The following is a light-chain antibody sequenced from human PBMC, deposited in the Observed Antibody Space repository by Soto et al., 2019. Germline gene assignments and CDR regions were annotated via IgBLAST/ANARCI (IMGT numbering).Light chain of an antibody. CDR1: QSVSSSY. CDR3: QQYDNSPWT. J-gene: IGKJ1*01. CDR2: GAS. Sequence: EIVLTQSPGTLSLSPGEGATLSCRASQSVSSSYLAWYQQKPGQAPRLLIYGASSRATGIPDRFSGGGSGTDFTLTISRMETDDLAVYYCQQYDNSPWTFGQGTKVEIK. V-gene: IGKV3-20*01.